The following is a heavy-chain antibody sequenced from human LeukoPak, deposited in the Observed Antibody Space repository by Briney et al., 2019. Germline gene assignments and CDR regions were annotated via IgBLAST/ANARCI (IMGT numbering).Heavy chain of an antibody. J-gene: IGHJ4*02. Sequence: SETLSLTCAIYGGSFSHYYWSWIRQPPGKGLEWIGEIHPSGSTSFNPSLESRVSISKDTSKNQFSLKLTSVTAADTAVYYCSRGSDESKTGDYWGQGTLVTVSS. D-gene: IGHD6-25*01. CDR3: SRGSDESKTGDY. CDR2: IHPSGST. CDR1: GGSFSHYY. V-gene: IGHV4-34*01.